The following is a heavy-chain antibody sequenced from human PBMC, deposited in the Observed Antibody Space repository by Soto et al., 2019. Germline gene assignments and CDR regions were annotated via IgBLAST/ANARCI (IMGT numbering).Heavy chain of an antibody. Sequence: EVQLVESGGGLIQPGGSLRLSCAASGFTVSSNYMSWVRQAPGKGLEWVSVIYSGGSTYYADSVKGRFTISRDNSKNTLYLQMNSLRAEDTALYYCARNYYDSSGGFDYWGQGTLVTVSS. CDR1: GFTVSSNY. CDR3: ARNYYDSSGGFDY. CDR2: IYSGGST. J-gene: IGHJ4*02. D-gene: IGHD3-22*01. V-gene: IGHV3-53*01.